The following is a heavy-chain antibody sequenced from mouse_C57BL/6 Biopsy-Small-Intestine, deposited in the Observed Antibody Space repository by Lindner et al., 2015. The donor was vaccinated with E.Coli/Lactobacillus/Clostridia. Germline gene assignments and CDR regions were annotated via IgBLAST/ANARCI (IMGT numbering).Heavy chain of an antibody. D-gene: IGHD4-1*01. J-gene: IGHJ1*01. Sequence: VQLQESGPELVKPGASLKISCKASGYAFSSSWMNWVKQRPGKGLEWIGRIYPGDGDTNYNGKFKGKATLTAGKSSSTAYMQLSSLTSEDSAVYFCASWDWYFDVWGAGTTVTVSS. CDR2: IYPGDGDT. CDR1: GYAFSSSW. CDR3: ASWDWYFDV. V-gene: IGHV1-82*01.